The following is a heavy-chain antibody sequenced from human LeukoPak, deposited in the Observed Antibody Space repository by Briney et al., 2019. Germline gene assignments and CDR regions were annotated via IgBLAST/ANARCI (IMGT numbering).Heavy chain of an antibody. CDR1: GLTFSNYA. V-gene: IGHV3-30*04. Sequence: GGSLRLSCAASGLTFSNYAMHGVRQAPGKGVEWVAVISYDGSNKYYADSVKGRFTISRDNSKNTLYLQMSSLRAEDTAVYYCARSLATSYYYMDVWGKGTTVTVSS. CDR3: ARSLATSYYYMDV. CDR2: ISYDGSNK. D-gene: IGHD5-12*01. J-gene: IGHJ6*03.